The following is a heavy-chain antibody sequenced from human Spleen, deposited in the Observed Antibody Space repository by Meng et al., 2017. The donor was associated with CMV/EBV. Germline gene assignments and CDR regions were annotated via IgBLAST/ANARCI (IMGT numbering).Heavy chain of an antibody. D-gene: IGHD2-2*01. CDR2: IYYSGST. J-gene: IGHJ4*02. CDR3: ATCSSTSCYFDY. Sequence: CTVSGGSISSGGSYWSWIRQHPGKGLEWIGYIYYSGSTYYNPSLKSRVTISVDTSKNQFSLKLSSVTAADTAVYYCATCSSTSCYFDYWGQGTLVTVSS. CDR1: GGSISSGGSY. V-gene: IGHV4-31*03.